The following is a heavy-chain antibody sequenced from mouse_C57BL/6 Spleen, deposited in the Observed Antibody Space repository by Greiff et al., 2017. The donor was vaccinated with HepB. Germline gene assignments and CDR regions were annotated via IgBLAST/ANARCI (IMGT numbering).Heavy chain of an antibody. D-gene: IGHD1-1*01. V-gene: IGHV1-64*01. CDR3: ARRYGSSPYYFDY. CDR1: GYTFTSYW. Sequence: QVQLKQPGAELVKPGASVKLSCKASGYTFTSYWMHWVKQRPGQGLEWIGMIHPNSGSTNYNEKFKSKATLTVDKSSSTAYMQLSSLTSEDSAVYYCARRYGSSPYYFDYWGQGTTLTVSS. CDR2: IHPNSGST. J-gene: IGHJ2*01.